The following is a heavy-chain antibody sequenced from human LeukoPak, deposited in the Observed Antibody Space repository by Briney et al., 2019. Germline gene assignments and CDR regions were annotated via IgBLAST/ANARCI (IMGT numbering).Heavy chain of an antibody. CDR1: GFTFSSYG. D-gene: IGHD1-26*01. Sequence: PGGSLRLSCAASGFTFSSYGMSWVRQAPGKGLEWVSAISGSGGSTYYADSVKGRFTISRDNSKNTLYLQMNSLRAEDTAVYYCAFLPLRELRVDPWGQGTLVTVSS. CDR3: AFLPLRELRVDP. V-gene: IGHV3-23*01. CDR2: ISGSGGST. J-gene: IGHJ5*02.